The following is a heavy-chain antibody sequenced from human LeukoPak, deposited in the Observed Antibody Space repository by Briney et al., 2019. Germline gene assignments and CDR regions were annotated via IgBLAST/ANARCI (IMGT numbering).Heavy chain of an antibody. V-gene: IGHV1-69*05. Sequence: ASVKVSCKASGGTFSSYAISWVRQAPGQGLEWMGRIIPIFGTANYAQKFQGRVTITTDESTSTAYMELSSPRSEDTAVYYCARTRPHYDFWSGSNLRGPSYFDYWGQGTLVTVSS. D-gene: IGHD3-3*01. J-gene: IGHJ4*02. CDR1: GGTFSSYA. CDR3: ARTRPHYDFWSGSNLRGPSYFDY. CDR2: IIPIFGTA.